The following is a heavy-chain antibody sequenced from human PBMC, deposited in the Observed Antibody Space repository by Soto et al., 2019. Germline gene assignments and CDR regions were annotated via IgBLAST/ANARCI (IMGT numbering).Heavy chain of an antibody. J-gene: IGHJ4*02. Sequence: EVQLLESGGGLVQPGGSLRLSCTASGFTFSTYAMSWVRQAPGKGLEWVSTISDSGSTYYADSVKGRFTISRDKSKNTLYQEMNSLRAEDTAVYYCAKDKGGRYCSRTSCLYSFDYWCQGTLVTVSS. CDR2: ISDSGST. D-gene: IGHD2-2*01. CDR3: AKDKGGRYCSRTSCLYSFDY. V-gene: IGHV3-23*01. CDR1: GFTFSTYA.